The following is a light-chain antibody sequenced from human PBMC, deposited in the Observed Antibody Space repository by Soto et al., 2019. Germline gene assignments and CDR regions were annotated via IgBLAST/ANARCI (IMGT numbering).Light chain of an antibody. V-gene: IGKV3-11*01. J-gene: IGKJ5*01. CDR1: QTIGTY. CDR2: DAS. Sequence: VLTQSPATLSLSPGETATLSCRASQTIGTYLAWYQQRPGQAPRLLIFDASNRAPGIPARFSGSGSGTDFTLTISSPEPEDFAVYYCQQRYKRPTFGQGTRLEIK. CDR3: QQRYKRPT.